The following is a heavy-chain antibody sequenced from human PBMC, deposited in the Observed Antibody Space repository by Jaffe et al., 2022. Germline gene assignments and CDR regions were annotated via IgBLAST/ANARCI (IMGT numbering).Heavy chain of an antibody. CDR1: GGSISSYY. D-gene: IGHD1-26*01. CDR3: ARDGGAALDAFDI. J-gene: IGHJ3*02. Sequence: QVQLQESGPGLVKPSETLSLTCTVSGGSISSYYWSWIRQPPGKGLEWIGYIYYSGSTNYNPSLKSRVTISVDTSKNQFSLKLSSVTAADTAVYYCARDGGAALDAFDIWGQGTMVTVSS. CDR2: IYYSGST. V-gene: IGHV4-59*01.